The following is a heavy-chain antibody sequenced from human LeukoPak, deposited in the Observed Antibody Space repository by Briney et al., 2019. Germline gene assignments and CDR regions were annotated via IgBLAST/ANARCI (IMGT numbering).Heavy chain of an antibody. CDR2: INPNSGGT. Sequence: GASVKVSCKASGYTFTGYYMHWVRQAPGQGLEWMGWINPNSGGTNYAQKFQGWVTMTRDTSISTAYMELSRLRSDDTAVYYRATSLWFGELIIDYWGQGTLVTVSS. CDR1: GYTFTGYY. CDR3: ATSLWFGELIIDY. J-gene: IGHJ4*02. D-gene: IGHD3-10*01. V-gene: IGHV1-2*04.